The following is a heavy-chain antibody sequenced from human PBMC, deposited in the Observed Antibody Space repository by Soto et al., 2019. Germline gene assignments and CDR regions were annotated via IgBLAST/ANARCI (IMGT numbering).Heavy chain of an antibody. J-gene: IGHJ5*02. CDR3: ARDPHEFWTSYWFVP. CDR2: ISAYDGKT. V-gene: IGHV1-18*01. CDR1: GYDFNTYG. Sequence: VKVSCKASGYDFNTYGINWVRQAPGQGLELMGWISAYDGKTTYTEKFQDRVTMTTDTSTNTAYMELRSLTSEDTAVYYCARDPHEFWTSYWFVPSGQGTLVTVSS. D-gene: IGHD3-3*01.